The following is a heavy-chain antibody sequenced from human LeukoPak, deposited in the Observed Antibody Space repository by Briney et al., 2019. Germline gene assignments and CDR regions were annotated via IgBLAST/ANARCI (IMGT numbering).Heavy chain of an antibody. J-gene: IGHJ4*02. V-gene: IGHV3-48*01. CDR2: ISSSSSTI. CDR1: RFTFSSYS. CDR3: ARELELPDY. Sequence: GGSLRLSCAASRFTFSSYSMNWVRQAPGKGLEWVSYISSSSSTIYYADSVKGRFTISRDNAKNSLYLQMNSLRAEDTAVYYCARELELPDYWGQGTLVTVSS. D-gene: IGHD1-26*01.